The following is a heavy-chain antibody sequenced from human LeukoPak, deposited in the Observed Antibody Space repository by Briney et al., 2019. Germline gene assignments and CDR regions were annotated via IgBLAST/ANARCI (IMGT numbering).Heavy chain of an antibody. CDR3: AKSGANFDWLLLVAYYFDY. J-gene: IGHJ4*02. CDR1: GFTFSHIG. V-gene: IGHV3-23*01. Sequence: PGGSLRLSCEASGFTFSHIGMAWVRQAPGKGLEWVSSIHPNGVNTHYADSVRGRFTISRDNSKNTLFLQMNSLRVEDTATYYCAKSGANFDWLLLVAYYFDYWGQGTLVTVSS. CDR2: IHPNGVNT. D-gene: IGHD3-9*01.